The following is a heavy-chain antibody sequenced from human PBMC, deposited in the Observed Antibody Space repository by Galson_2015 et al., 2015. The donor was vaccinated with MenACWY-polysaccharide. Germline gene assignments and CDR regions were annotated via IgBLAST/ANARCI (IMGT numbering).Heavy chain of an antibody. V-gene: IGHV4-38-2*01. CDR1: GYSISSGYY. CDR3: AIGKSRYSNY. D-gene: IGHD4-11*01. Sequence: ETLSLTCAVSGYSISSGYYWGWIRQPPGKGLEWIGSIYHSGSTYYNPSLKSRVTISLDTSKNEFSLKVSSVTAADTAMYYCAIGKSRYSNYWGQGTLVTVSS. J-gene: IGHJ4*02. CDR2: IYHSGST.